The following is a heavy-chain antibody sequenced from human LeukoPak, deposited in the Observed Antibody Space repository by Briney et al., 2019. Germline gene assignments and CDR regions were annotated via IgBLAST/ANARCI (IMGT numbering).Heavy chain of an antibody. Sequence: GESLKISCKGSGYSFTTDWIGWVRQMPGKGLEWMGIIYPSDSDTRYSLSFQGQVTISADKSISTAYLQWSSLKASDTAVYYCARLYGDYPTGPFDYWGQGTLVTVSS. CDR2: IYPSDSDT. V-gene: IGHV5-51*01. CDR1: GYSFTTDW. D-gene: IGHD4-17*01. CDR3: ARLYGDYPTGPFDY. J-gene: IGHJ4*02.